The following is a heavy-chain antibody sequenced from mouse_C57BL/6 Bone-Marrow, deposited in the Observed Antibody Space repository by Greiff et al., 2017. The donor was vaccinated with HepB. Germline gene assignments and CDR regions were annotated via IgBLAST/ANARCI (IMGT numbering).Heavy chain of an antibody. J-gene: IGHJ3*01. CDR3: ASIYYYGGFAY. Sequence: QVQLNESGPELVKPGASVKISCKASGYTFTDYYINWVKQRPGQGLEWIGWIFPGSGSTYYNEKFKGKATLTVDKSSSTAYMLLSSLTSEDSAVYFCASIYYYGGFAYWGQGTLVTVSA. CDR1: GYTFTDYY. V-gene: IGHV1-75*01. D-gene: IGHD1-1*01. CDR2: IFPGSGST.